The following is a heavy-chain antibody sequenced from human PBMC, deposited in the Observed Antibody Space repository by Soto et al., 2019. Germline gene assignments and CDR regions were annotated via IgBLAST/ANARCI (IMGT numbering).Heavy chain of an antibody. Sequence: GSLRLSCAASGFTFSSYSMNWVRQAPGKGLEWVSYISSSSSTIYYADSMKGRFTISRDNAKNSLYLQMNSLRDEDTAVYYCARCNYDFWSGYCTFDYWGQGTLVTVSS. V-gene: IGHV3-48*02. D-gene: IGHD3-3*01. CDR2: ISSSSSTI. J-gene: IGHJ4*02. CDR1: GFTFSSYS. CDR3: ARCNYDFWSGYCTFDY.